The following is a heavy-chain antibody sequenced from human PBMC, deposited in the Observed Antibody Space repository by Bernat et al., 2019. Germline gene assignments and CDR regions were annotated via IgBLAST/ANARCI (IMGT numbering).Heavy chain of an antibody. CDR1: GFTFSNHG. V-gene: IGHV3-30-3*01. CDR2: ISYDGSNK. Sequence: QVQLVESGGGVVQPGRSLRLSCAASGFTFSNHGLHWVRQAPGKGLEWVSIISYDGSNKSYADSVKGRFTISRDSSRNTLYLQMNSLRPEDTAVYYCARGGNYLTTNKYYFDYWGQGTLVTVSS. J-gene: IGHJ4*02. D-gene: IGHD4-11*01. CDR3: ARGGNYLTTNKYYFDY.